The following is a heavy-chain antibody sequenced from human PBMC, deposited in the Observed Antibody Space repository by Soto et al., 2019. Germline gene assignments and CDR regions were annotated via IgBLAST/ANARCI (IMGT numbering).Heavy chain of an antibody. CDR1: GGSISSYY. CDR2: IYYSGST. D-gene: IGHD3-22*01. Sequence: QVQLQESGPGLVKPSETLSLTCTVSGGSISSYYWSWIRQPPGKGLEWIGYIYYSGSTNYTPSLMSRCTISLDTSKNQCSLKLSSVTAADTAVYYCASSMYYYYSSGYYNSSLDICCQGTMVTVSS. V-gene: IGHV4-59*01. CDR3: ASSMYYYYSSGYYNSSLDI. J-gene: IGHJ3*02.